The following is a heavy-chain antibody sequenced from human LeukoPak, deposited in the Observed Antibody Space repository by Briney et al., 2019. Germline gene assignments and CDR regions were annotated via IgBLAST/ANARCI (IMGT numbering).Heavy chain of an antibody. Sequence: GGSLRLSCAASGFTFNSYSVNWVRQAPGKGLEWVSSISGSNSYIYYADSMKGRFAISRDNAKNSLYLQMNSLRAEDTAVYYCAELGITMIGGVWGKGTTVTISS. V-gene: IGHV3-21*01. CDR1: GFTFNSYS. D-gene: IGHD3-10*02. J-gene: IGHJ6*04. CDR2: ISGSNSYI. CDR3: AELGITMIGGV.